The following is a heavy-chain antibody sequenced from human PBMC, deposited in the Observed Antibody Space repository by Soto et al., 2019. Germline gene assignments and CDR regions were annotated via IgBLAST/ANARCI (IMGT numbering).Heavy chain of an antibody. V-gene: IGHV3-66*01. D-gene: IGHD3-10*01. J-gene: IGHJ3*02. CDR3: ERDFSGKNDAFDI. Sequence: EVQLVESGGGLVQPGGSLRLSCAASGFTVTTNYMSWVRQPPGKGLEWVSVVNSGGSTYYADSVKGRFTVSRDNSKNKLYLQMNSLRAEDPAVYYCERDFSGKNDAFDIWGQGTVVTVSS. CDR2: VNSGGST. CDR1: GFTVTTNY.